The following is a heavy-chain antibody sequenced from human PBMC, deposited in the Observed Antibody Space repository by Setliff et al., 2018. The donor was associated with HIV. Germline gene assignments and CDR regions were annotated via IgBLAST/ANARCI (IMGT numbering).Heavy chain of an antibody. J-gene: IGHJ4*02. CDR3: ARIRVGTTHYFDY. CDR1: GYSFPNYW. V-gene: IGHV5-51*01. CDR2: IYPGDSDT. D-gene: IGHD1-26*01. Sequence: PGESLKISSKGSGYSFPNYWIAWVRQMPGKGLEWMGIIYPGDSDTRYSPSFQGQVTISADKSISTAYLQWSSLKASDTAMYYCARIRVGTTHYFDYWGQGTLVTVSS.